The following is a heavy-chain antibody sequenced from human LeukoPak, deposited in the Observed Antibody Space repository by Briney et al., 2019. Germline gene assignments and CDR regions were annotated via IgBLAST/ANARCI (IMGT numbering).Heavy chain of an antibody. J-gene: IGHJ4*02. V-gene: IGHV3-43*02. Sequence: GGSLRLSCAASGFTFDDYAMHWARQAPGKGLEWVSLISGDGGSTYYADSVKGRFTISRDNSKNSLYLQTNSLRTEDTALYYCAKDQVGAKTFDYWGQGTLVTVSS. CDR1: GFTFDDYA. CDR3: AKDQVGAKTFDY. CDR2: ISGDGGST. D-gene: IGHD1-26*01.